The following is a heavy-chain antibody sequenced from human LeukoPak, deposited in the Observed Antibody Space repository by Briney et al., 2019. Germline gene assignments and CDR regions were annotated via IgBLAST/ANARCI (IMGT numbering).Heavy chain of an antibody. CDR3: ASSYDILTGYFQH. CDR1: GGSISSSSYY. Sequence: PSETLSLTCTVSGGSISSSSYYWGWIRQPPGKGLEWIGSIYYSGSTYYNPSLKSRVTISVDTSKNQFSLKLSSVTAADTAVYYCASSYDILTGYFQHWGQGTLVTVSS. CDR2: IYYSGST. V-gene: IGHV4-39*07. D-gene: IGHD3-9*01. J-gene: IGHJ1*01.